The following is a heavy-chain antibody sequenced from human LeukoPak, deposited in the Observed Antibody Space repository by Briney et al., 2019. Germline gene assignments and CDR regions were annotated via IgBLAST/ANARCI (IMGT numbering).Heavy chain of an antibody. CDR1: GFTFSNYA. D-gene: IGHD1-1*01. V-gene: IGHV3-23*01. CDR3: AKEQNWSTYPPAY. CDR2: ISGSGGGT. Sequence: PGGALRLSCAASGFTFSNYAMSWVRQAPGKGLEWVSAISGSGGGTYYADSVRGRFIISRDNSKNTLYLQMNSLRAEDTALYYCAKEQNWSTYPPAYWGQGTLVTVSS. J-gene: IGHJ4*02.